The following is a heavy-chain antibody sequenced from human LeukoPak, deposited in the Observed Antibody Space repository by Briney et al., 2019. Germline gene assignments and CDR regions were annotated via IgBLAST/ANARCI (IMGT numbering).Heavy chain of an antibody. V-gene: IGHV3-66*02. D-gene: IGHD3-22*01. Sequence: GALRLSCAASGFTVSSNYMSWVRQAPGKGLEGVSVIYSGGSTYYADSVKGRFTISRDNSKNTLYLQMNSLRAEDTAVYYCARVMNYDSSGYYLGYFDYWGQGTLVTVSS. J-gene: IGHJ4*02. CDR3: ARVMNYDSSGYYLGYFDY. CDR1: GFTVSSNY. CDR2: IYSGGST.